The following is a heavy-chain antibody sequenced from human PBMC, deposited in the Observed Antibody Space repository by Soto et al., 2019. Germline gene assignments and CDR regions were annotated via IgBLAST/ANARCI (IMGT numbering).Heavy chain of an antibody. CDR1: GGPISSSNW. V-gene: IGHV4-4*02. Sequence: SVTLSLTCAVSGGPISSSNWSSWVRQPPGKGLEWIGEIYHSGSTNYNPSLKSRVTISVDKSKNQFSLKLSSVTAADTAVYYCARGNHGDYVFWFDPWGQGTLVTVSS. D-gene: IGHD4-17*01. J-gene: IGHJ5*02. CDR3: ARGNHGDYVFWFDP. CDR2: IYHSGST.